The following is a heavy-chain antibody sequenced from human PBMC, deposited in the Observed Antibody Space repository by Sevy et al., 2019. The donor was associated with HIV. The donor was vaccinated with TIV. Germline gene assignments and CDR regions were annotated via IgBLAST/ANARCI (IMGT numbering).Heavy chain of an antibody. CDR2: FYSTGST. D-gene: IGHD6-13*01. CDR3: ATPRASSWVVGTWGYFDL. V-gene: IGHV4-39*01. J-gene: IGHJ2*01. Sequence: SETLSLTCNVSGGSISSSSYYWGWIRQPPGKGLEWIGSFYSTGSTSYNPSFRSRVTVSADTSKNQFSLKLDSVSAAETAVYYCATPRASSWVVGTWGYFDLWGRGTLVSVSS. CDR1: GGSISSSSYY.